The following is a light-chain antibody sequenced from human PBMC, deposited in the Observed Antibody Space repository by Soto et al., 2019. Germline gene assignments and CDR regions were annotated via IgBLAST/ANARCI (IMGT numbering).Light chain of an antibody. V-gene: IGLV2-14*01. Sequence: QSALTQPASVSGSPGQSITISCTGTSSDVGGYNYVSWYQQHPGKAPKLMIYEVNNRPSGVSNRFSGSKSGNTASLTISGLQPEYEADYYCSSYTGGRTRVFGGGTKLTVL. CDR3: SSYTGGRTRV. J-gene: IGLJ3*02. CDR1: SSDVGGYNY. CDR2: EVN.